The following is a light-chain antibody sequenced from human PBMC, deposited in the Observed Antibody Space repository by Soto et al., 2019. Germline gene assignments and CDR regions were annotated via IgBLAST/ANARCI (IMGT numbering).Light chain of an antibody. CDR3: SSYAGSRTRV. V-gene: IGLV2-8*01. CDR1: TSDVGGYNY. Sequence: QSALTQPPSASVSPGQSVTISCTVTTSDVGGYNYVSCYQQHPAKVPKLMIYEXXXTNSGVADSFYGSKYGNTASLTVSGIQAEDEADYHCSSYAGSRTRVFGTGNK. CDR2: EXX. J-gene: IGLJ1*01.